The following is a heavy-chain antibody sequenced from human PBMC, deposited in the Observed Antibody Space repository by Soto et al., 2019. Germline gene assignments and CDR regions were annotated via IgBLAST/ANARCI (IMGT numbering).Heavy chain of an antibody. J-gene: IGHJ5*02. CDR2: ISGSGGST. Sequence: GGSLRLSCAASGFTFSSYAMSWVRQAPGKGLEWVSAISGSGGSTYYADSVKGRFTISRDNSKNTLYLQMNSLRAEDTAVYYCAKASGRGYSSTRGYNWFDPWGQGTLVTVSS. CDR3: AKASGRGYSSTRGYNWFDP. D-gene: IGHD6-19*01. V-gene: IGHV3-23*01. CDR1: GFTFSSYA.